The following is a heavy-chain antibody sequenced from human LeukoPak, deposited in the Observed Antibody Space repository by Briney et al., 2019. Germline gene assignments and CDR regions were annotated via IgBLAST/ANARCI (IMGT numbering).Heavy chain of an antibody. CDR1: GYTFTSYG. V-gene: IGHV1-18*01. CDR3: ARVLYSSVWRPWDP. D-gene: IGHD6-19*01. CDR2: ISAYNGNT. J-gene: IGHJ5*02. Sequence: ASVKVSCKASGYTFTSYGISWVRQAPGQGLEWMGWISAYNGNTNYAQKFQGRVTMTTDTSTSTAYMELRSLRSDDTAVYYCARVLYSSVWRPWDPWGQGTLVTVSS.